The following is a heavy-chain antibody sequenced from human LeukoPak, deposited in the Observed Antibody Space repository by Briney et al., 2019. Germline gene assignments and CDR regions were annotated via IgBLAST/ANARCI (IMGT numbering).Heavy chain of an antibody. D-gene: IGHD3-10*01. CDR1: GYTLTELS. V-gene: IGHV1-24*01. Sequence: GASVKVSCKVSGYTLTELSMHWVRQAPGKGLEWMGGFDPEDGETIYAQKFQGRVTMTEDTSTDTAYMELSSLRSEDTAVYYCATGSGSGSYYPIPFDYWGQGTLVTVSS. CDR3: ATGSGSGSYYPIPFDY. J-gene: IGHJ4*02. CDR2: FDPEDGET.